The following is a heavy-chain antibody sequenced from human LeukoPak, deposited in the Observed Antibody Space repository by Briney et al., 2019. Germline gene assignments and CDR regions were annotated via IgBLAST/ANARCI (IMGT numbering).Heavy chain of an antibody. Sequence: GGSLRLSCTTSGFTFTDYWMTWVRQAPGKGLEWVANINQDGSKKFYVDSVKGRFTISRDNAKNSLYLQMNSLRAEDTAVYYCASLYGSGPNWFDPWGQGTLVTVSS. CDR1: GFTFTDYW. D-gene: IGHD3-10*01. CDR2: INQDGSKK. J-gene: IGHJ5*02. CDR3: ASLYGSGPNWFDP. V-gene: IGHV3-7*01.